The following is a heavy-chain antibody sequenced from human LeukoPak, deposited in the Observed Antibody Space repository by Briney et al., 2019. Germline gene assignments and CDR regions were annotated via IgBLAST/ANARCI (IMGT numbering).Heavy chain of an antibody. CDR3: ARSHTYSSSYPALDY. J-gene: IGHJ4*02. CDR1: GGTFSSYA. CDR2: IIPILGIA. D-gene: IGHD6-6*01. V-gene: IGHV1-69*04. Sequence: GASVKVSCKASGGTFSSYAISWVRQAPGQGLEWMGRIIPILGIANHAQKFQGRVTITADKSTSTAYMELSSLRSEDTAVYYCARSHTYSSSYPALDYWGQGTLVTVSS.